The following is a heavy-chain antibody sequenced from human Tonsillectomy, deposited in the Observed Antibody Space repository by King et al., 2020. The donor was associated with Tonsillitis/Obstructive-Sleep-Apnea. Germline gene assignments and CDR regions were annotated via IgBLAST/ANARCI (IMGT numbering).Heavy chain of an antibody. CDR2: IDPSDSYT. Sequence: QLVQSGAEVKKPGESLRISCKGSGYSFTSYWIFWVRQMPGKGLEWVGRIDPSDSYTNYSPSFQGHVTIPADKSISTAYLQWSSLKAADTAMYYCARHAGFSGYEEDYWGQGSLVTVSS. CDR1: GYSFTSYW. V-gene: IGHV5-10-1*01. J-gene: IGHJ4*02. D-gene: IGHD5-12*01. CDR3: ARHAGFSGYEEDY.